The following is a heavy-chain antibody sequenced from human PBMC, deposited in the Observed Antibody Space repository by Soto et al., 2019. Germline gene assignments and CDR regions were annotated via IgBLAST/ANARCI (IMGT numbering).Heavy chain of an antibody. CDR2: INHSGGT. CDR1: GGSFSGYY. Sequence: PSETLSLTCAVYGGSFSGYYWSWIRQPPGKGLEWIGEINHSGGTNYNPSLKSRVTISVDTSKNQFSLKLSSVTDADTAVYYCARLARVRGVIIPPSNWFDPWGQGTLVTVSS. J-gene: IGHJ5*02. D-gene: IGHD3-10*01. CDR3: ARLARVRGVIIPPSNWFDP. V-gene: IGHV4-34*01.